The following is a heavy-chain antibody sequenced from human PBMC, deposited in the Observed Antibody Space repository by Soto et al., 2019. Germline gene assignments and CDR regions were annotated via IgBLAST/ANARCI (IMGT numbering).Heavy chain of an antibody. D-gene: IGHD1-20*01. CDR1: GFTFSNSA. CDR2: VSDNGGYT. V-gene: IGHV3-23*01. Sequence: PGGSLRLSCGGSGFTFSNSAMTWVRQALGKGPEWISTVSDNGGYTYYADSVKGRFTISRDNSKNTLYLQMTSLRAEDSAVYYCAKGVNNWNPAGFDSWGQGTLVTVS. CDR3: AKGVNNWNPAGFDS. J-gene: IGHJ4*02.